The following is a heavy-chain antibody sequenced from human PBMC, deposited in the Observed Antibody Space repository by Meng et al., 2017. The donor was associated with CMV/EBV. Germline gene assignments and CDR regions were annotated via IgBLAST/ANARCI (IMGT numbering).Heavy chain of an antibody. V-gene: IGHV4-39*07. CDR1: GGSISSSSYY. Sequence: SETLSLTCTVSGGSISSSSYYWGWIRQPPGKGLEWIGSIYYSGSTYYNPSLKSRVTISVDTSKNQFSLKLSSVTAADTAVYYCARGNGCSGGSCYGAGGFDIWGQGTMVTVSS. D-gene: IGHD2-15*01. CDR2: IYYSGST. CDR3: ARGNGCSGGSCYGAGGFDI. J-gene: IGHJ3*02.